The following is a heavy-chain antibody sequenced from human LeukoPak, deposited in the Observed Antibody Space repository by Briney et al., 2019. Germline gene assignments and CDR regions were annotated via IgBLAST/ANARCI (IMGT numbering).Heavy chain of an antibody. CDR1: GGSISSYY. D-gene: IGHD6-13*01. V-gene: IGHV4-59*01. Sequence: SETLSLTCTVSGGSISSYYGSWIRQPPGKGLEWIGYIYYSGSTSYNPSLKSRVTISVDTSKNQFSLKLSSVTAADTAVYYCARGEGIAAESPFDYWGQGTLVTVSS. J-gene: IGHJ4*02. CDR3: ARGEGIAAESPFDY. CDR2: IYYSGST.